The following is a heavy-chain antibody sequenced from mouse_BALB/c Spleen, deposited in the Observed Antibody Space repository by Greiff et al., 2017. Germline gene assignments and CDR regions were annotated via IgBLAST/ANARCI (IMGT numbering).Heavy chain of an antibody. V-gene: IGHV5-15*02. CDR1: GFTFSDYG. CDR3: ARERDGSGYFDY. D-gene: IGHD1-1*01. J-gene: IGHJ2*01. CDR2: ISNLAYSI. Sequence: EVKLVESGGGLVQPGGSRKLSCAASGFTFSDYGMAWVRQAPGKGPEWVAFISNLAYSIYYADTVTGRFTISRENAKNTLYLEMSSLRSEDTAMYYCARERDGSGYFDYWGQGTTLTVSS.